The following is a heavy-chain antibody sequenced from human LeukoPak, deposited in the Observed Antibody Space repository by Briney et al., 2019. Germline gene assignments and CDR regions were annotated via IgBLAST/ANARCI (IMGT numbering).Heavy chain of an antibody. CDR2: ISGSSSYI. D-gene: IGHD1-26*01. CDR3: AKDLSGVGALDY. J-gene: IGHJ4*02. V-gene: IGHV3-21*01. Sequence: GGSLRLSCAASGFTFSSYSMNWVRQAPGKGLEWVSSISGSSSYIYYADSVKGRFTISRDNAKNSLYLQMNSLRAEDTAVYYCAKDLSGVGALDYWGQGTLVTVSS. CDR1: GFTFSSYS.